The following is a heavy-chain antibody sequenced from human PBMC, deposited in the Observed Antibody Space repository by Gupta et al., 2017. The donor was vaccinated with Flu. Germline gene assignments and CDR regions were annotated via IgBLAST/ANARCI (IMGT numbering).Heavy chain of an antibody. CDR1: YW. J-gene: IGHJ4*02. Sequence: YWIHWVRQAPGKGLVWVSRIRADGFETNYADSVRGRFTIARDNTKNTVYLQMSGLRAEDTAVYYCARVIMVAAGRGIDYWGQGVLVTVSS. CDR2: IRADGFET. V-gene: IGHV3-74*01. CDR3: ARVIMVAAGRGIDY. D-gene: IGHD6-13*01.